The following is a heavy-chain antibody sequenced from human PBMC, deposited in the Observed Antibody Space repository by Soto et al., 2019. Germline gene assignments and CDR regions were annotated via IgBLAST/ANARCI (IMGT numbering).Heavy chain of an antibody. CDR2: KSKDGNVK. D-gene: IGHD2-8*02. Sequence: QVPLVESGGGVVQPGRSLRLSCAASGFTFSSYGMHWVRQAPGKGLEWVAVKSKDGNVKYYAESVKGRFTISRDNSKNTLYFLMNSMGAEDTAAYYDTGEVASGYWGEGALVTVSS. CDR3: TGEVASGY. J-gene: IGHJ4*02. V-gene: IGHV3-30*03. CDR1: GFTFSSYG.